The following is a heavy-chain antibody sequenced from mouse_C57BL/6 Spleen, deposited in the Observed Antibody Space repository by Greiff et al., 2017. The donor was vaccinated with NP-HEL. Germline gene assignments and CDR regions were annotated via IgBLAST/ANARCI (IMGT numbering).Heavy chain of an antibody. CDR2: INPNNGGP. J-gene: IGHJ4*01. Sequence: EVQLQQSGPELVKPGASVKIPCKASGYTFTDYNMAWVKQSHGKSLEWIGDINPNNGGPIYNQKFKGKATLTVDKSSSTAYMELRSLTSEDTAGYYCARAPQLVYYAMDYWGQGTSVTVSS. D-gene: IGHD4-1*02. CDR1: GYTFTDYN. CDR3: ARAPQLVYYAMDY. V-gene: IGHV1-18*01.